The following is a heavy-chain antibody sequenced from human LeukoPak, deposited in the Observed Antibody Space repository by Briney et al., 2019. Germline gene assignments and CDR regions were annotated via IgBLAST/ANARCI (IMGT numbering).Heavy chain of an antibody. CDR3: AKRGAEVGATVAPGDY. CDR1: GFTFSSYV. Sequence: GGSLRLSCAASGFTFSSYVMSWVRQAPGKGLEWVSAISDSGGSTYYADSVKGRFTISRDNSKNTLYLQMNSLRAEDTAVYYCAKRGAEVGATVAPGDYWGQGTLVTVSS. CDR2: ISDSGGST. V-gene: IGHV3-23*01. D-gene: IGHD1-26*01. J-gene: IGHJ4*02.